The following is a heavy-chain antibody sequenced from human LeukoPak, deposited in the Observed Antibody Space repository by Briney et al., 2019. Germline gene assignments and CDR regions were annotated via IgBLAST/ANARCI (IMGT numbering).Heavy chain of an antibody. Sequence: GGSLRLSCAASGFTFSGSAMHWVRQASGKGLEWVGRIRSKANSYATAYAASVKGRFTISRDDSKNTAYLQMNSLKTEDTAVYYCTSIPAAAGTGPRDYWGQGTLVTVSS. CDR3: TSIPAAAGTGPRDY. D-gene: IGHD6-13*01. CDR2: IRSKANSYAT. V-gene: IGHV3-73*01. CDR1: GFTFSGSA. J-gene: IGHJ4*02.